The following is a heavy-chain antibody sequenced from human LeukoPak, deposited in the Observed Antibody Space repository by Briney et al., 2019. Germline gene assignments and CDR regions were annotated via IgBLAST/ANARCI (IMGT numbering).Heavy chain of an antibody. CDR1: GFTFSSYW. D-gene: IGHD6-6*01. Sequence: GGSLRLSCAASGFTFSSYWMSWVRQAPVKGLEWVANIKQDGSEKYYVDSVKGRFTISRDNAKNSLYLQMNSLRAEDTAVYYCSRGIAAQRSDALDIWGQGTMVTVSS. CDR2: IKQDGSEK. CDR3: SRGIAAQRSDALDI. J-gene: IGHJ3*02. V-gene: IGHV3-7*01.